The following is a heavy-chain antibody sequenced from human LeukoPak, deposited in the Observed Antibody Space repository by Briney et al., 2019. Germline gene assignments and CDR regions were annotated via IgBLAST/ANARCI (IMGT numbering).Heavy chain of an antibody. D-gene: IGHD1-7*01. CDR1: GYTFTGYY. Sequence: VASVKVSCKASGYTFTGYYMHWVRQAPGQGLEWMGWINPNSGGTNYAQKFQGRVTMTTDTSTSTAYMELRSLRSDDTAVYYCARRGTDNWNYNYWGQGTLVTVSS. CDR2: INPNSGGT. J-gene: IGHJ4*02. CDR3: ARRGTDNWNYNY. V-gene: IGHV1-2*02.